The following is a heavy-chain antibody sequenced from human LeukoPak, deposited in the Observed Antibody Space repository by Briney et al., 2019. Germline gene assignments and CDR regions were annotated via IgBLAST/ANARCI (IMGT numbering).Heavy chain of an antibody. J-gene: IGHJ4*02. Sequence: ASETLSLTCTVSGGSISSYYWSWIRQPPGKGLEWIGHIYYSGSTNYNPSLKSRVTISVDTSKNQFSLKLSSVTAADTAVYYCARESTVVPAAIDYWGQGTLVTVSS. V-gene: IGHV4-59*01. CDR3: ARESTVVPAAIDY. CDR2: IYYSGST. D-gene: IGHD2-2*02. CDR1: GGSISSYY.